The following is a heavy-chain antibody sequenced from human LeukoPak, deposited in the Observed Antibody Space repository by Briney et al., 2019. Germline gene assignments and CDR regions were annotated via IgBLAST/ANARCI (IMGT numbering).Heavy chain of an antibody. CDR1: GFTFSNAW. J-gene: IGHJ4*02. V-gene: IGHV3-15*01. Sequence: GGSLRLSCAASGFTFSNAWMSWVRQAPGKGLERVGRIKSKTDGGTTDYAAPVKGRFTISRDDSKNTLYLQMNSLKTEDTAVYYCTTELLRYFDWLSPFDYWGQGTLVTVSS. D-gene: IGHD3-9*01. CDR3: TTELLRYFDWLSPFDY. CDR2: IKSKTDGGTT.